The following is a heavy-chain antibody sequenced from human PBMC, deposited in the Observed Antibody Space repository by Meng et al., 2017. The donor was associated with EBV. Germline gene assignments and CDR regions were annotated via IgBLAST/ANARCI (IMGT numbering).Heavy chain of an antibody. Sequence: QVQLQESGPGLVKPSETLSLTCTVSGEAISSSSYYWGWIRQPPGKGLEWIGNIYYSGSTYYNPSLPSLKSRVTISLDTSKNQFSLRLTSVTAADTAVYYCARDCFSSGWCPYFQRWDQGTLGTVSS. CDR1: GEAISSSSYY. J-gene: IGHJ1*01. CDR2: IYYSGST. D-gene: IGHD6-13*01. V-gene: IGHV4-39*07. CDR3: ARDCFSSGWCPYFQR.